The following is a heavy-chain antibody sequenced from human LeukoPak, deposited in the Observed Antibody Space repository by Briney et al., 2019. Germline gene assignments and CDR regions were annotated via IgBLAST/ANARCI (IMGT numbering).Heavy chain of an antibody. V-gene: IGHV3-74*01. CDR3: ATDSYVSGSYYRLFY. Sequence: PGGSLRLSCGASGFTFGTYWMHWVRQVPGKGLVWVSGINSDGGTTTYADSVKGRFTISRDNAKNTLYLQMNNLRAEDTAIYYCATDSYVSGSYYRLFYWGQGTLVTVSS. CDR1: GFTFGTYW. J-gene: IGHJ4*02. D-gene: IGHD3-10*01. CDR2: INSDGGTT.